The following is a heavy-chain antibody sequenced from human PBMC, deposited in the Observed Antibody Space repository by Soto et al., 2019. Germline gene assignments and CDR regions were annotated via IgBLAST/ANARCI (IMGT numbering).Heavy chain of an antibody. Sequence: LRLSCAGSGFSFGSYEMHWVRQAPGKGLEWVTFTSYDGSINYYADSVKGRFTISRDNSKNTLYLQMDSLRAEDTAVYYCARDDDYEANAIDLWGQGTLVTVSS. J-gene: IGHJ5*02. V-gene: IGHV3-30*04. CDR3: ARDDDYEANAIDL. D-gene: IGHD4-17*01. CDR1: GFSFGSYE. CDR2: TSYDGSIN.